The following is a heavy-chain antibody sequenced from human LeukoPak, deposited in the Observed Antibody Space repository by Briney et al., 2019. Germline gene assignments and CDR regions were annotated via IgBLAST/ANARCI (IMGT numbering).Heavy chain of an antibody. Sequence: RPGGSLRLSCAASGLTFSSYAMSWVRQAPGKGLEWVSAISVRGGTTYYADSVKGRFTISGDNSKNALYLQMNSLRAEDTAMYYCAKGGEVYGDLNRGFDWWGRGTLVTVSS. CDR3: AKGGEVYGDLNRGFDW. V-gene: IGHV3-23*01. CDR1: GLTFSSYA. D-gene: IGHD4-17*01. J-gene: IGHJ4*02. CDR2: ISVRGGTT.